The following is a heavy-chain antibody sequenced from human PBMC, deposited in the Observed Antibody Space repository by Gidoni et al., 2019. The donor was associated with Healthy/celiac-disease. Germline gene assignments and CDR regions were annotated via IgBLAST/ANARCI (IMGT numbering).Heavy chain of an antibody. CDR2: ISSSSSTI. CDR1: GFTFSSYS. Sequence: EVQLVESGGGLVQPGGSLRLSCAASGFTFSSYSMNWVRQAPGKGLEWVSDISSSSSTIYYADSVKGRFTIARDNAKNSLYLQMNSLRAEDTAVYYCARELAVAGTGGGYFDYWGQGTLVTVSS. CDR3: ARELAVAGTGGGYFDY. D-gene: IGHD6-19*01. V-gene: IGHV3-48*01. J-gene: IGHJ4*02.